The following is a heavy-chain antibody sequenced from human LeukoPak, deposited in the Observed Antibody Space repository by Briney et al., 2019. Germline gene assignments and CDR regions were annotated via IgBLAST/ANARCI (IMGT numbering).Heavy chain of an antibody. Sequence: TGGSLRLSCAASGFTFSSYAMSWVRQAPGKGLEWVSGSGSAGSTYYADSVEGRFTISRDNSKNTLYLQMNSLRAEDTAVYYCAADFWSGYYPIYWGQGTLVTVSS. CDR2: SGSAGST. V-gene: IGHV3-23*01. D-gene: IGHD3-3*01. CDR3: AADFWSGYYPIY. J-gene: IGHJ4*02. CDR1: GFTFSSYA.